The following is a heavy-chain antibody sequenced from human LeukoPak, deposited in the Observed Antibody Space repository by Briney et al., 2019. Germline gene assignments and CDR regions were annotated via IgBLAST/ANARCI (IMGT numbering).Heavy chain of an antibody. V-gene: IGHV4-34*01. D-gene: IGHD3-10*01. J-gene: IGHJ4*02. CDR1: GGSFRGYY. Sequence: PSETLSLTCAVYGGSFRGYYWSWIRQPPGKGLEWIGEINHSGSTNYNPSLKSRVTISVDTSKNQFSLKLSSVTAADTAVYYCARAPPRDSGPLYYFDYWGQGTLVTVSS. CDR2: INHSGST. CDR3: ARAPPRDSGPLYYFDY.